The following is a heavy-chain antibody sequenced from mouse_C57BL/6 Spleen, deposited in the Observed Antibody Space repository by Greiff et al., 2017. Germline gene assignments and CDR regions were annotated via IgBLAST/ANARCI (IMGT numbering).Heavy chain of an antibody. CDR2: INTNHGGT. CDR3: ARRDLVDYYGSSYAMDY. Sequence: FQLQQSGPELVKPGASVTMSCKASGYTFTAYNMPWVKQSHGKSLEWLGYINTNHGGTRYNQKFKGKATLTVNKSSRTADMELRSLTSEDSAVYYCARRDLVDYYGSSYAMDYWGQGTSVTVSS. V-gene: IGHV1-22*01. D-gene: IGHD1-1*01. CDR1: GYTFTAYN. J-gene: IGHJ4*01.